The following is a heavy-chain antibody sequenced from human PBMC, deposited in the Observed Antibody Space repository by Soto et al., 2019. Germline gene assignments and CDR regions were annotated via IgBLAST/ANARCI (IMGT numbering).Heavy chain of an antibody. CDR1: GGYVSSGSYY. CDR2: IYYSGST. V-gene: IGHV4-61*01. Sequence: QVQLQESGPGLVKPSETLSLTCTVSGGYVSSGSYYWSWIRQPPGKGLEWIGYIYYSGSTNYNPSLKSRVTISVDTSKNQFSLKLSSVTAADTAVYYCARGVGYSYGYTAGWFDPWGQGTLVTVSS. D-gene: IGHD5-18*01. CDR3: ARGVGYSYGYTAGWFDP. J-gene: IGHJ5*02.